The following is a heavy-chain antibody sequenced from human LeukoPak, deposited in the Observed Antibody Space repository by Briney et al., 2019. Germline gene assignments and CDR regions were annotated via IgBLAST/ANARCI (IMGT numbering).Heavy chain of an antibody. CDR2: IYTSGST. CDR3: ARGGVGGYYFDY. CDR1: GGSISSGSYY. J-gene: IGHJ4*02. D-gene: IGHD3-10*01. Sequence: SQTLSLTCTVSGGSISSGSYYWSWIRQPAGKGLEWIGRIYTSGSTNYNPSLKSRVTMSVDTSKNQFSLKLSSVTAADTAVYYCARGGVGGYYFDYWGQGTLVTVSS. V-gene: IGHV4-61*02.